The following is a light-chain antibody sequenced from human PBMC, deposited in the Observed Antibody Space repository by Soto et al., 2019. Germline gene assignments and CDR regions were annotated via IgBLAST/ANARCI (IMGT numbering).Light chain of an antibody. J-gene: IGLJ1*01. Sequence: QSALTQPASVSGSPGQSITISCTGTSSDVGDYNYVSWYQHHPGKAPKLMIYEVSNRPSGVSNRFSGSKSGNTASLTISGLQAEDEADYYCSSYTSISTFYFFGTGTKLTVL. CDR3: SSYTSISTFYF. V-gene: IGLV2-14*01. CDR1: SSDVGDYNY. CDR2: EVS.